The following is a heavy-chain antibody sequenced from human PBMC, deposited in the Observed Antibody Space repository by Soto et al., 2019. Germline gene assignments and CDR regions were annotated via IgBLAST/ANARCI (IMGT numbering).Heavy chain of an antibody. V-gene: IGHV4-4*02. CDR1: GVSISSNNW. Sequence: QVQLQESGPGLVKPSGTLSLACAVSGVSISSNNWWSWVRQPPGKGLEWIGEMYHTGSTNYNPSLKSGVTISVDKSKNPFSLELNSVTAADTAVYYCARSSRYQYDSSEGNFDYWGQGTLVTVSS. CDR2: MYHTGST. J-gene: IGHJ4*02. CDR3: ARSSRYQYDSSEGNFDY. D-gene: IGHD3-22*01.